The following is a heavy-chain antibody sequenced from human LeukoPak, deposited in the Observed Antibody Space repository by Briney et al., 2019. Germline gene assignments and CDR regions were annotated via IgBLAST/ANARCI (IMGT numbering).Heavy chain of an antibody. CDR3: ARGVLAYCGGDCYSNFYYYYYYMDV. CDR2: MNPNSGNT. CDR1: GYTFTSYD. J-gene: IGHJ6*03. D-gene: IGHD2-21*02. V-gene: IGHV1-8*01. Sequence: ASVKVSCKASGYTFTSYDINWVRQATGQGLEWMGWMNPNSGNTGYAQKFQGRVTMTRNTSISTAYMELGSLRSEDTAVYYCARGVLAYCGGDCYSNFYYYYYYMDVWGKGTTVTISS.